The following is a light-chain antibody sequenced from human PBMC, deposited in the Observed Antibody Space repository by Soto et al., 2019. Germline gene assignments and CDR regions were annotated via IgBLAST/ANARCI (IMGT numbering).Light chain of an antibody. CDR2: DVS. V-gene: IGLV2-11*01. CDR3: CSYAGSYTLYV. Sequence: QSALTQPRSVSGSPGQSVPISCTGTSSDVGGYNYVSWYQQHPGKAPKLMIYDVSKRPSGVPDRFSGSKSGNTASLTISGLQAEDEADYYCCSYAGSYTLYVFGTGTKLTVL. J-gene: IGLJ1*01. CDR1: SSDVGGYNY.